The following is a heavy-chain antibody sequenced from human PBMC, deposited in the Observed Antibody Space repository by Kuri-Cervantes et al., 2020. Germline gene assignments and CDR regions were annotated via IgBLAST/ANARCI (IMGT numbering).Heavy chain of an antibody. D-gene: IGHD6-13*01. CDR3: ARGQQLVQFNYYYGMDV. V-gene: IGHV3-48*04. CDR1: GFTFSSYA. CDR2: ISSSGSTI. Sequence: GESLKISCAASGFTFSSYAMHWVRQAPGKGLEWVSYISSSGSTIYYADSVKGRFTISRDNAKNSLYLQMNSLRAEDTAVYYCARGQQLVQFNYYYGMDVWGQGTTVTVAS. J-gene: IGHJ6*01.